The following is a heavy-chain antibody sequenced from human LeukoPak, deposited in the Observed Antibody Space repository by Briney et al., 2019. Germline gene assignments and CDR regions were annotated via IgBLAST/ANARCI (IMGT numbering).Heavy chain of an antibody. CDR3: ARGSFNYYDSSGYLDY. V-gene: IGHV4-4*07. D-gene: IGHD3-22*01. CDR1: GGSISSYY. J-gene: IGHJ4*02. Sequence: SETLSLTCTVSGGSISSYYWSWIRQPAGKGLEWIGRIYTSGSTNYNPPLKSRVTMSVDTSKNQFSLKLSSVTAADTAVYYCARGSFNYYDSSGYLDYWGQGTLVTVSS. CDR2: IYTSGST.